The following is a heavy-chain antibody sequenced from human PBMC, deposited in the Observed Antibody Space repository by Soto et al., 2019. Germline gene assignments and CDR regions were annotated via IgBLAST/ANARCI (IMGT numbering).Heavy chain of an antibody. CDR2: IIPIFGTA. Sequence: QVQLVQPGAEVKKPGSSVKGSFKASGGTFSSYAISWVRQAPGQGLEWMGGIIPIFGTANYAQKFQGRVRITADESTSTAYMELSSLRSEDTAVYYCARLHRSGYGGVFDYWGQGTLVTVSS. CDR1: GGTFSSYA. J-gene: IGHJ4*02. CDR3: ARLHRSGYGGVFDY. D-gene: IGHD3-22*01. V-gene: IGHV1-69*12.